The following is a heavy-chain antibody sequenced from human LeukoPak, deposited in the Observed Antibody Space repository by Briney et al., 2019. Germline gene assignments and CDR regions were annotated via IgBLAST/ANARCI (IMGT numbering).Heavy chain of an antibody. CDR2: INHSGST. Sequence: SETLSLTCAVYGGSFSGYYWSWIRQPPGKGLEWIGEINHSGSTNYNPSLKSRVTISVDTSKNQFSLKLSSVTAADTAVYYCARHQWAAAGYYYYYGMDVWGQGTTVTVSS. CDR3: ARHQWAAAGYYYYYGMDV. V-gene: IGHV4-34*01. J-gene: IGHJ6*02. D-gene: IGHD6-13*01. CDR1: GGSFSGYY.